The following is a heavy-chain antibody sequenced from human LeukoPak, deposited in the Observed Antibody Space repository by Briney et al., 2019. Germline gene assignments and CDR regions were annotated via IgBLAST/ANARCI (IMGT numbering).Heavy chain of an antibody. D-gene: IGHD3-22*01. CDR1: GFSFSTYA. Sequence: GTSLRLSCAASGFSFSTYAMHWVRQAPGKGLDWVAMIWSDASNQYYADSVKGRFTISRDNAKNSLFLQINSLRAEDTAVYYCANGGTYSSGPWGQGTLVTVSS. J-gene: IGHJ5*02. CDR2: IWSDASNQ. CDR3: ANGGTYSSGP. V-gene: IGHV3-33*03.